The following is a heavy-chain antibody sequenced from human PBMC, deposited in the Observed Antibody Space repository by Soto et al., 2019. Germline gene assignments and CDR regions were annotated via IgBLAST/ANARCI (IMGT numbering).Heavy chain of an antibody. CDR1: GGSIGSGDYY. V-gene: IGHV4-30-4*01. Sequence: SETLSLTCTVSGGSIGSGDYYWSWIRQPPGKGLEWIGYIYYSGSTYYNPSLKSRVTISVDTSKNQFSLKLSSVTAADTAVYYCARAVVTGRMGSDAFDIWGQGTMVTVSS. CDR2: IYYSGST. CDR3: ARAVVTGRMGSDAFDI. J-gene: IGHJ3*02. D-gene: IGHD1-20*01.